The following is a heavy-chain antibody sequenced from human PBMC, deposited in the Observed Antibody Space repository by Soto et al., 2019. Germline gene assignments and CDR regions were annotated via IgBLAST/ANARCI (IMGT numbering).Heavy chain of an antibody. D-gene: IGHD3-22*01. CDR1: GGSISSYY. Sequence: PSETLSLTCTVSGGSISSYYWSWIRQPPGKGLEWIGYIYYSGSTNYNPSLKSRVTISVDTSKNQFSLKLSSVTAADTAVYYCARVNDDDSSGYYIRFDYWGQGTLVTVS. CDR3: ARVNDDDSSGYYIRFDY. V-gene: IGHV4-59*01. J-gene: IGHJ4*02. CDR2: IYYSGST.